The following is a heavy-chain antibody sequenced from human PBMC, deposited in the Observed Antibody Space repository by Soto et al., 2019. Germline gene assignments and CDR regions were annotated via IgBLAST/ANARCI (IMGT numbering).Heavy chain of an antibody. CDR3: ARALTSSWSFYYYMDV. CDR1: GFTFSSYD. D-gene: IGHD6-13*01. V-gene: IGHV3-13*01. Sequence: EVQLVESGGGLVQPGGSLRLSCAASGFTFSSYDMHWVRQATGKGLEWVSAIGTAGDTYYPGSVKGRFTISRENAKNSLYLQMNSLRAGDTSVYYCARALTSSWSFYYYMDVLGKGTTVTVSS. CDR2: IGTAGDT. J-gene: IGHJ6*03.